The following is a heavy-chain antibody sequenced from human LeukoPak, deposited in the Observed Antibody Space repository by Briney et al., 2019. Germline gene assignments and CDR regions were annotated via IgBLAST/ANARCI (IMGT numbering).Heavy chain of an antibody. CDR1: GFTFSSYE. V-gene: IGHV3-48*03. CDR3: ARRAPSHDFDY. J-gene: IGHJ4*02. CDR2: ISSSGSTI. Sequence: GGSLRLSCAASGFTFSSYEMNWVRQAPGKGLEWVSYISSSGSTIYYADSVKGRFTISRDNAKNSLYLLMNSLRAEDTAVYYCARRAPSHDFDYWGQGTLVTVSS.